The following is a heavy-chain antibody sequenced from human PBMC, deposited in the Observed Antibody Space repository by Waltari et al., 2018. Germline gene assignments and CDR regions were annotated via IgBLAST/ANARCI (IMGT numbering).Heavy chain of an antibody. J-gene: IGHJ5*02. CDR1: GGSFSGYY. V-gene: IGHV4-34*01. CDR3: ASIEYQLPRRGWFDP. CDR2: INHSGST. Sequence: QVQLQQWGAGLLKPAETLSLTCAVYGGSFSGYYWSRIGPPPGQGREWIGEINHSGSTNYNPSLKSRVTISVDTSKNQFSLKLSSVTAADTAVYYCASIEYQLPRRGWFDPWGQGTLVTVSS. D-gene: IGHD2-2*01.